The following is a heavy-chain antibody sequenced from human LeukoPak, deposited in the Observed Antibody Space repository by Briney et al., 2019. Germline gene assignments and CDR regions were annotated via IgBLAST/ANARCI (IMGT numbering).Heavy chain of an antibody. J-gene: IGHJ6*03. Sequence: GGSLRLSCAASGFTFSSYSMNWVRQAPGKGLEWVSSISSSSSYIYYADSVKGRFTISRDNAKNSLYLQMNSLRAEDTAVYYCARLAADYYYYYYMDVWGKGTTVTVSS. V-gene: IGHV3-21*01. CDR3: ARLAADYYYYYYMDV. D-gene: IGHD6-13*01. CDR1: GFTFSSYS. CDR2: ISSSSSYI.